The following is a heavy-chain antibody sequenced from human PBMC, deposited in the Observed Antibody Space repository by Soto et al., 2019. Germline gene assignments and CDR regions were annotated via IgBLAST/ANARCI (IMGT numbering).Heavy chain of an antibody. Sequence: HPGGSLRLSCAASGFTFSSYDMHWVRQATGKGLEWVSAIGTAGDTYYPGSVKGRFTISRENAKNSLYLQMNSLRAGDTAVYYCARAKNPVYSGYDLDVWGKGTTVTVSS. V-gene: IGHV3-13*01. CDR1: GFTFSSYD. D-gene: IGHD1-26*01. CDR3: ARAKNPVYSGYDLDV. CDR2: IGTAGDT. J-gene: IGHJ6*03.